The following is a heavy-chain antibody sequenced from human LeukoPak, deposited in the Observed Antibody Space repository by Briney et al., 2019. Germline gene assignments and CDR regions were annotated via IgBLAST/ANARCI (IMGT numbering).Heavy chain of an antibody. CDR1: GFSFDDYG. CDR3: ARDNGFWSGYYLYYYMDV. V-gene: IGHV3-20*04. CDR2: INWHGGST. D-gene: IGHD3-3*01. J-gene: IGHJ6*03. Sequence: PGGSLRLSCAASGFSFDDYGMSWVRQGPGKGLEWVSSINWHGGSTAYADSVKGRFTISRDNAKNSLYLQMNSLRAEDTAVYYCARDNGFWSGYYLYYYMDVWGKGTTVTVSS.